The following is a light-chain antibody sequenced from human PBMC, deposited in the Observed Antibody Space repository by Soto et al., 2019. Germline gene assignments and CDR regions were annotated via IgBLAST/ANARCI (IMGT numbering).Light chain of an antibody. CDR3: QQSYNSPYP. J-gene: IGKJ2*01. V-gene: IGKV1-39*01. CDR2: AAT. Sequence: DIQMTQSPSSLSASLGDRVTITCRASQSINNYLNWYQQAEGKAPKLLIYAATSLQSGVPSRFSGSGSGTEFTLTISSLQPGDFATYYCQQSYNSPYPFGLGTKLEIK. CDR1: QSINNY.